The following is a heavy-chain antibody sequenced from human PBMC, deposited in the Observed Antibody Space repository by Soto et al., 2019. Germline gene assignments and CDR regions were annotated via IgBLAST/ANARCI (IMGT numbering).Heavy chain of an antibody. CDR3: ARDGGLRYSSGWYGDY. V-gene: IGHV1-69*01. J-gene: IGHJ4*02. CDR2: IIPIFGTA. Sequence: QVQLVQSGAEVKKPGSSVKVSCKASGGTFSSYAISWVRQAPGQGLEWMGGIIPIFGTANYAQKFQGRVTITADESTSTADMELSSLRSEDTAVYYCARDGGLRYSSGWYGDYWGQGTLVTVSS. D-gene: IGHD6-19*01. CDR1: GGTFSSYA.